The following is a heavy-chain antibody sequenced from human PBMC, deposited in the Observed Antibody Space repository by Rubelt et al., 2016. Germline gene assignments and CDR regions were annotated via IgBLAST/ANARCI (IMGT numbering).Heavy chain of an antibody. J-gene: IGHJ6*02. Sequence: QVQLQQWGAGLLKPSETLSLTCAVYGGSFSGYYWSWIRQPPGKGLEWIGEINHSGSTNYNPALKSRVTMSVDTLKNHFSLKRSSVTAAYTAVYYCARGRRGSSSWLGRDYYGMDVWGQGTTVTVSS. V-gene: IGHV4-34*01. CDR3: ARGRRGSSSWLGRDYYGMDV. CDR2: INHSGST. D-gene: IGHD6-13*01. CDR1: GGSFSGYY.